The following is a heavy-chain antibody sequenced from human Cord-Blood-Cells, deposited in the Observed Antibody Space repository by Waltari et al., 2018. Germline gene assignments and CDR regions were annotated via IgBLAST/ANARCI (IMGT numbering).Heavy chain of an antibody. V-gene: IGHV3-30*18. Sequence: QVQLVESGGGVVQPGRSLRLSCAASGFTFSSYGMHWVRQAPGTGLEWVAVISYDGINKYYADSVKGRFTISRDNSKNTLYLQMNSLRAEDTAVYYCAKDWCGGSCYYYYYGMDVWGQGTTVTVSS. CDR1: GFTFSSYG. CDR3: AKDWCGGSCYYYYYGMDV. J-gene: IGHJ6*02. CDR2: ISYDGINK. D-gene: IGHD2-15*01.